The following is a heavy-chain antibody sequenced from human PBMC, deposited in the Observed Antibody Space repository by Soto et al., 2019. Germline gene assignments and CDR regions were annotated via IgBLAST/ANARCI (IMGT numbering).Heavy chain of an antibody. CDR2: IIPILGIA. CDR1: GGTFSSYT. D-gene: IGHD5-12*01. CDR3: ASLTPGKEFGWLQPDRDYCYGMDV. Sequence: GASVKVSCKASGGTFSSYTISWVRQAPGQGLEWMGRIIPILGIANYAQKFQGRVTITADKSTSTAYMELSSLRSEDTAVYYCASLTPGKEFGWLQPDRDYCYGMDVWGQGTTVTGSS. J-gene: IGHJ6*02. V-gene: IGHV1-69*02.